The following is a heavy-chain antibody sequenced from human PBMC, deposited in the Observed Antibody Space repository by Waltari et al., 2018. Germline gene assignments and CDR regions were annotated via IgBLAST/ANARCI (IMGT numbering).Heavy chain of an antibody. D-gene: IGHD4-17*01. CDR3: AKDGDYSLTEYDAFDV. V-gene: IGHV3-30*02. CDR1: GFIFSSHG. Sequence: VQLLESGGGVVQPGGSLRLCCAASGFIFSSHGIPWVRQIPGKELEWVGFISFDGKKIFDADSVRGRFSISRDNSDNMEFLQMNSLRPEDSGVYYCAKDGDYSLTEYDAFDVWGQGTVVTVSP. J-gene: IGHJ3*01. CDR2: ISFDGKKI.